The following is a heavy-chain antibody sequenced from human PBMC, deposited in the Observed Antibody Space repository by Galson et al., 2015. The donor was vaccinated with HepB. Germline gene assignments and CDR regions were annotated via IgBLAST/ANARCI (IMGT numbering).Heavy chain of an antibody. CDR1: GFTFSSYA. CDR3: VKDHKGSGWLFDY. CDR2: ISSNGGST. Sequence: SLRLSCAASGFTFSSYAMHWVRQAPGKGLEYVSAISSNGGSTYYADSVKGRFTISRDNSKNTLYLQMSSLRAEDTAVYYCVKDHKGSGWLFDYWGQGTLVTVSS. V-gene: IGHV3-64D*06. D-gene: IGHD6-19*01. J-gene: IGHJ4*02.